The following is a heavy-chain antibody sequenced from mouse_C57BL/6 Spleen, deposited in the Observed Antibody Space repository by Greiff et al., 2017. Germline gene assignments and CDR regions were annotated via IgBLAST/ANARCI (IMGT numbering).Heavy chain of an antibody. CDR3: TRWSSGYDYFDY. V-gene: IGHV1-5*01. D-gene: IGHD3-2*02. CDR2: IYPGNSGT. CDR1: GYTFTSYW. J-gene: IGHJ2*01. Sequence: EVQLVESGTVLARPGASVKMSCKTSGYTFTSYWMHWVKQRPGQGLEWIGAIYPGNSGTSYNQKFKGKAKLTAVTSASTAYMGLSSLTNEDSAVYYCTRWSSGYDYFDYWGQGTTLTVAS.